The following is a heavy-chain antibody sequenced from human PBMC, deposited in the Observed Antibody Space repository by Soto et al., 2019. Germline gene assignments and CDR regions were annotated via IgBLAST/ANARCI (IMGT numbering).Heavy chain of an antibody. CDR1: GYISRNYG. D-gene: IGHD6-25*01. CDR2: FDAGNGNA. CDR3: TRDHGPGFNWFDP. J-gene: IGHJ5*02. Sequence: ASVQVSCKASGYISRNYGIHWVRQAPGQRLEWMGWFDAGNGNAKYSQKFQGRVTLTRDTSASTVYMELSSLRSEETAVDYCTRDHGPGFNWFDPWGQGTLVTVSS. V-gene: IGHV1-3*01.